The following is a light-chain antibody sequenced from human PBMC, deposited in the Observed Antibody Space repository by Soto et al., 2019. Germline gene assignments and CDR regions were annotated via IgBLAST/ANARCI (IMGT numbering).Light chain of an antibody. Sequence: QSALTQPASVSGSPGQSITISCTGTSSDVGGYNYVSWYQQHPGKAPKFMIYDVSNRPSGVSNRFSGSKSGNTASLTISALQAEDEADHYCCSYTTSNTRQIVFGTGTKLTVL. CDR1: SSDVGGYNY. CDR2: DVS. CDR3: CSYTTSNTRQIV. J-gene: IGLJ1*01. V-gene: IGLV2-14*01.